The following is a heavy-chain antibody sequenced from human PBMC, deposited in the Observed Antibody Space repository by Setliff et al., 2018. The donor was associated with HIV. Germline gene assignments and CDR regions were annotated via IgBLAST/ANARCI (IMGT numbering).Heavy chain of an antibody. CDR3: ATGFGAVTDYAMDV. J-gene: IGHJ6*02. D-gene: IGHD3-10*01. CDR2: FEPEYAET. Sequence: SVKVSCKISGYSLTGLSRHWVRQAPGKGLEWMGGFEPEYAETLYAQKFKGRVNMTVDTTTDTAYMELSGLRPDDTAVYYCATGFGAVTDYAMDVWGQGTTVTVSS. CDR1: GYSLTGLS. V-gene: IGHV1-24*01.